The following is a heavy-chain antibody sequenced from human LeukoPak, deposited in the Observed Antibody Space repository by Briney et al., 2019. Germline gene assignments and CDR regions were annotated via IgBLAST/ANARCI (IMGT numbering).Heavy chain of an antibody. D-gene: IGHD1-26*01. CDR3: ARDYLVGAPLDS. V-gene: IGHV4-34*01. J-gene: IGHJ4*02. CDR2: INHSGST. CDR1: GGSFSGYY. Sequence: SETLSLTCAVYGGSFSGYYWSWIRQPPGKGLEWIGEINHSGSTNYNPSLKSRVTISVDTSKNQFSLKLRSVTAADTAVYYCARDYLVGAPLDSWGQGTLVTVSS.